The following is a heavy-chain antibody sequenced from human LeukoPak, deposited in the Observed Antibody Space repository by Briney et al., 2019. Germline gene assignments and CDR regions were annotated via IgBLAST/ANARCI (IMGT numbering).Heavy chain of an antibody. V-gene: IGHV3-33*08. Sequence: GGSLRLSCAASGFTFSNFAMMWARQAPGKGLDWVAAIWGDASNIYYADSVKGRFTISRDNAKNSLYLQMNSLRAEDTAVYYCARASNSTYYYYYMDVWGKGTTVTVSS. CDR1: GFTFSNFA. CDR3: ARASNSTYYYYYMDV. CDR2: IWGDASNI. D-gene: IGHD4-11*01. J-gene: IGHJ6*03.